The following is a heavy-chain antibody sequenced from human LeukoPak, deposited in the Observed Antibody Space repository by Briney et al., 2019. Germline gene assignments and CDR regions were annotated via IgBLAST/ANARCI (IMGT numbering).Heavy chain of an antibody. CDR2: TYTRGSP. J-gene: IGHJ4*02. Sequence: PSETLSLTCTISGASMRNYNYYWNWIRQPAGQGLQWIGRTYTRGSPSYSPSLKSRATISIDTSSSQFSLRLNSVTAADTAVYFCARAYDRSGYQSRGFDYWGQGLLVSVSS. CDR1: GASMRNYNYY. V-gene: IGHV4-61*02. CDR3: ARAYDRSGYQSRGFDY. D-gene: IGHD3-22*01.